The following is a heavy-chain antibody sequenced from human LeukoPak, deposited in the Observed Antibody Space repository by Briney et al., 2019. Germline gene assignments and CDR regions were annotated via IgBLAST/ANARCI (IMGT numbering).Heavy chain of an antibody. J-gene: IGHJ6*03. CDR2: LSDSGGNT. Sequence: GGSLRLSCAASGFTFSSYAMSWVRQAPGKGLEWVSGLSDSGGNTNSADSVKGRFTISRDNSKNTLYLQMSSLRAEDTAVYYCARLGAIYDFWSAYMDVWGKGTAVTVSS. V-gene: IGHV3-23*01. CDR3: ARLGAIYDFWSAYMDV. D-gene: IGHD3-3*01. CDR1: GFTFSSYA.